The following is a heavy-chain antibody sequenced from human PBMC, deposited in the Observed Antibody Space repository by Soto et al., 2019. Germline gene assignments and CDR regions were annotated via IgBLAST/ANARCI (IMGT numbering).Heavy chain of an antibody. J-gene: IGHJ3*02. CDR3: ATDRGSHAFDI. V-gene: IGHV1-24*01. CDR1: GGTFSSYA. Sequence: ASVKVSCKASGGTFSSYAISWVRQAPGKGLEWMGGFDPEDGETIYAQKFQGRVTMTEDTSTDTAYMELSSLRSEDTAVYYCATDRGSHAFDIWGQGTMVTVSS. D-gene: IGHD5-12*01. CDR2: FDPEDGET.